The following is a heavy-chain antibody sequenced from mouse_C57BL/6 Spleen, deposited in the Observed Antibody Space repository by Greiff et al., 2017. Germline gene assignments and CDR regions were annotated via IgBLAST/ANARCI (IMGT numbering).Heavy chain of an antibody. CDR2: IDPSDSYT. V-gene: IGHV1-50*01. CDR3: ARGSSGYPAWFAY. D-gene: IGHD3-2*02. CDR1: GYTFTSYW. J-gene: IGHJ3*01. Sequence: VQLQQPGAELVKPGASVKLSCKASGYTFTSYWMQWVKQRPGQGLEWIGEIDPSDSYTNYNQKFKGKATLTVDTSSSTAYMQLSSLTSEDSAVYYCARGSSGYPAWFAYWGQGTLVTVSA.